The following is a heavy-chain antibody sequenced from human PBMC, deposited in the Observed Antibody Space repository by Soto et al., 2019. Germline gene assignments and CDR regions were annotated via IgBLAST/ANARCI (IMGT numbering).Heavy chain of an antibody. Sequence: SETLSLTCTVSGGSISSYYWIWIRQPPGKGLEWIGYIYYSGSTNYNPSLKSRVTISVDTSKNQFSLKLSSVTAADTAVYYCARKNCSGGSCYSGFDYWGQGTLVTVSS. CDR3: ARKNCSGGSCYSGFDY. J-gene: IGHJ4*02. CDR2: IYYSGST. D-gene: IGHD2-15*01. CDR1: GGSISSYY. V-gene: IGHV4-59*08.